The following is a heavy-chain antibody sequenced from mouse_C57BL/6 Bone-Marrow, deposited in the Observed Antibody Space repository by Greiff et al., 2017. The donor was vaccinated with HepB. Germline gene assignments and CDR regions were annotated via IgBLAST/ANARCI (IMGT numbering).Heavy chain of an antibody. Sequence: VQLQQSGPELVKPGASVKISCKASGYTFTDYYMNWVKQSHGKSLEWIGDINPNNGGTSYNQKFKGKATLTVDKSSSTAYMELRSLTSEDSAVYYCARSRQLRPFAYCGQGTLVTVSA. J-gene: IGHJ3*01. CDR3: ARSRQLRPFAY. D-gene: IGHD3-2*02. CDR2: INPNNGGT. CDR1: GYTFTDYY. V-gene: IGHV1-26*01.